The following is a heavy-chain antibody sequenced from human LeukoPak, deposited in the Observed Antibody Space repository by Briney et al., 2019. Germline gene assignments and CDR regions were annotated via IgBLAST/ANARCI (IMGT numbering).Heavy chain of an antibody. Sequence: QPGGSLRLSCAASGFTFSDYYMSWIRQAPGKGLEWVSAISGSGGSTYYADSVKGRFTISRDNSKNTLFLQMNSLRAEDTAVYYCAKGQSSSWFYGYFQEWGQGTLVTVSS. CDR3: AKGQSSSWFYGYFQE. CDR1: GFTFSDYY. V-gene: IGHV3-23*01. J-gene: IGHJ1*01. D-gene: IGHD6-13*01. CDR2: ISGSGGST.